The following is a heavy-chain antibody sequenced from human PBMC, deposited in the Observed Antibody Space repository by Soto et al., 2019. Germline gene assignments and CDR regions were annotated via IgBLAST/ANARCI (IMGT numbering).Heavy chain of an antibody. V-gene: IGHV1-18*01. Sequence: ASVKVSCKTFGYSFVNNGINWVRQAPGQGLEWMGWINTKNGNTNYVQKIQDRVTMTTDTTTSTAYMELRRLASDDTAVYYCARGPRGPEELDYWGQGTLVTVSS. CDR1: GYSFVNNG. D-gene: IGHD1-1*01. CDR3: ARGPRGPEELDY. J-gene: IGHJ4*02. CDR2: INTKNGNT.